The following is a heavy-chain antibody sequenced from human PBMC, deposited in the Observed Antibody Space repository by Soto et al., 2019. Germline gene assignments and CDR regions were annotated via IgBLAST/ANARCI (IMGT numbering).Heavy chain of an antibody. D-gene: IGHD5-12*01. J-gene: IGHJ4*02. CDR1: GFTFSTYA. CDR2: ISGSGDST. V-gene: IGHV3-23*01. CDR3: AKDSFINLRGYDSY. Sequence: GGSLRLSCAASGFTFSTYAMIWVRQAPGKGLEWVSAISGSGDSTYYADSVKGRFTISRDNSKNTLYLQMSSLRAEDTAIYYCAKDSFINLRGYDSYWGQGTLVTVSS.